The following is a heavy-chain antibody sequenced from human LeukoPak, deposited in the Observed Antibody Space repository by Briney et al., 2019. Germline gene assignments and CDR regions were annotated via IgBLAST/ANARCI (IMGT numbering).Heavy chain of an antibody. Sequence: QPGGSLRLSCAASGFIFSNYWLHWVRQAPGKGLVWVSRINIDGATTTYADSVRGRFTVSRDNAQNTLWLQMNSLRAEDTALYYCARETAVSGGIFFDYWGQGTLVTVSS. CDR3: ARETAVSGGIFFDY. D-gene: IGHD3-9*01. V-gene: IGHV3-74*01. CDR1: GFIFSNYW. J-gene: IGHJ4*02. CDR2: INIDGATT.